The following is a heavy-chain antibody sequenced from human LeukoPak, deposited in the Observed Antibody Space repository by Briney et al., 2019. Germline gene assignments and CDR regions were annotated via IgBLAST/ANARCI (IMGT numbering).Heavy chain of an antibody. J-gene: IGHJ3*02. V-gene: IGHV3-48*03. Sequence: QPGGSLRLSCAASGLTFSSYEMNWVRQAPGKGLEWVSYISSSGSSIYYADSVKGRFTISRDNAKKSLYLQMHSLRAEDTAAYYCARDSHKFDSSGYYPDAFDIWGRGTMVTVSS. CDR3: ARDSHKFDSSGYYPDAFDI. CDR2: ISSSGSSI. CDR1: GLTFSSYE. D-gene: IGHD3-22*01.